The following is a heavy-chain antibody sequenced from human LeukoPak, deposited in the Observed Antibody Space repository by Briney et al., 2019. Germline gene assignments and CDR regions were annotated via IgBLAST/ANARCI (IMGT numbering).Heavy chain of an antibody. D-gene: IGHD6-13*01. CDR3: AKDMISGQQLSYFDY. J-gene: IGHJ4*02. CDR1: GFTFSNYA. Sequence: PGGSLRLSCAASGFTFSNYAMNWVRQAPGKGLEWVSGISVGGGSTYYADSVKGRSTISRDNSGSTLYLQMNSLRVEDTAVYYCAKDMISGQQLSYFDYWGQGTLVTVSS. CDR2: ISVGGGST. V-gene: IGHV3-23*01.